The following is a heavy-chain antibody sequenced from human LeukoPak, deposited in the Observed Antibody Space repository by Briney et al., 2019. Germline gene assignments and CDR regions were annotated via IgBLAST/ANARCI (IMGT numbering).Heavy chain of an antibody. CDR3: AKTSHAFGAFDI. V-gene: IGHV3-23*01. CDR2: ISGSGGST. D-gene: IGHD3-16*01. CDR1: GFTFSSYA. J-gene: IGHJ3*02. Sequence: GGSLRLSCAASGFTFSSYAMIWVRQAPGKGLEWVSGISGSGGSTYYADSVKGRFTISRDNSKNTLYLQMDSLSAEDTALYHCAKTSHAFGAFDIWGQGTMVTVSS.